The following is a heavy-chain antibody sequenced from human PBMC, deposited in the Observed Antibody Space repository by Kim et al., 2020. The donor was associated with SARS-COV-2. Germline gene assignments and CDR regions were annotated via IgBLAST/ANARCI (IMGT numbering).Heavy chain of an antibody. CDR3: ARSSSSSWYPLFDY. D-gene: IGHD6-13*01. Sequence: SETLSLTCAVYGGSFSGYYWSWIRQPPGKGLEWIGEINHSGSTNYNPSLKSRVTISVDTSKNQFSLKLSSVTAADTAVYYCARSSSSSWYPLFDYWGQGTLVTVSS. V-gene: IGHV4-34*01. CDR1: GGSFSGYY. CDR2: INHSGST. J-gene: IGHJ4*02.